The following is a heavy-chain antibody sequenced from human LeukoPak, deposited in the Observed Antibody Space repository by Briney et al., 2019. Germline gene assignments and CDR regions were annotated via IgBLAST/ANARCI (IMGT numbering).Heavy chain of an antibody. CDR2: IYFSGRT. D-gene: IGHD6-19*01. V-gene: IGHV4-59*01. CDR1: GGSISSNY. Sequence: PSETLSLTCTVSGGSISSNYWSWIRQPSGKGLEWIGYIYFSGRTDYNPSLKSRIIISVDTSKNQFSLRLSSVTAAGTAVYYCARVGAVAVDSWGQGTLVTVSS. J-gene: IGHJ5*01. CDR3: ARVGAVAVDS.